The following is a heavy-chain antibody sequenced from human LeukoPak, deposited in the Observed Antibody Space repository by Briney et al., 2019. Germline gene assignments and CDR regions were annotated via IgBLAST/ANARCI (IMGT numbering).Heavy chain of an antibody. D-gene: IGHD3-9*01. J-gene: IGHJ4*02. V-gene: IGHV3-23*01. CDR2: ISGSGGST. Sequence: GGSLRLSCAASGFTFSNYAMNWVRQAPGKGLEWVSVISGSGGSTYYADSVKGRFTTSRDNSKNTLYLQMNSLRAEDTAVYYCAKGRGNYDILTGATPFDYWGQGTLVTVSS. CDR1: GFTFSNYA. CDR3: AKGRGNYDILTGATPFDY.